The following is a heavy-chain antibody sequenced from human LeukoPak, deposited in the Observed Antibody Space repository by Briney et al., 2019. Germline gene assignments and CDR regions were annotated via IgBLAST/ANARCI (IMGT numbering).Heavy chain of an antibody. J-gene: IGHJ6*03. CDR1: GGSISSYY. Sequence: SPSETLSPTCTVSGGSISSYYWSWIRQPPGKGLEWIGEINHSGSTNYNPSLKSRVTISVDTSKNQFSLKLSSVTAADTAVYYCARETSQKGAHYMDVWGKGTTVTISS. V-gene: IGHV4-34*01. D-gene: IGHD3-16*01. CDR2: INHSGST. CDR3: ARETSQKGAHYMDV.